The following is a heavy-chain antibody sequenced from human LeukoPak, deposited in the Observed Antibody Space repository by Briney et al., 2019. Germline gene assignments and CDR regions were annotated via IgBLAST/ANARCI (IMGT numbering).Heavy chain of an antibody. Sequence: RSETLSLTCSVSGGSISSYYWSWIRQPPGKGLEWIGYIYYSGSTNYNPSLKSRVTISVDTSKNQFSLKLSSVTAADTAIYYCARQRDYADYLDAFDVWGQGTMVTVSS. J-gene: IGHJ3*01. CDR3: ARQRDYADYLDAFDV. CDR2: IYYSGST. CDR1: GGSISSYY. V-gene: IGHV4-59*08. D-gene: IGHD4-17*01.